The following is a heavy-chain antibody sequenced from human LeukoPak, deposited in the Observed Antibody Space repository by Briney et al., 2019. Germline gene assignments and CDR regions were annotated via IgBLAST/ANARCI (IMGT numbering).Heavy chain of an antibody. CDR1: GGSISKSGYY. Sequence: SQTLSLTCNVSGGSISKSGYYWSWIRQPPGKGLEWIGYIFHSGSTYYNPSLKSRVTISVDRSKNQFSLKLRSVTVADTAVYYCARGGGYSNLDYWGQGTLVTVSS. CDR2: IFHSGST. CDR3: ARGGGYSNLDY. V-gene: IGHV4-30-2*01. J-gene: IGHJ4*02. D-gene: IGHD4-11*01.